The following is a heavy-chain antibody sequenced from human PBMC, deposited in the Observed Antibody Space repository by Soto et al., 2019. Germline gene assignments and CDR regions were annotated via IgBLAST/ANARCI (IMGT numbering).Heavy chain of an antibody. CDR3: ARGGLYAFWSGLSD. CDR1: GASVTSGDYY. J-gene: IGHJ4*02. Sequence: QAQLQESGPGLVRPSQTLSLSCSVSGASVTSGDYYWNWIRQTPGTGLEWLGYMHDSGTTSYNPSLKSRVTTSRDTSKNQFSLKLTSVSASDTVVYFCARGGLYAFWSGLSDSGQGIRVTVSS. CDR2: MHDSGTT. V-gene: IGHV4-30-4*01. D-gene: IGHD3-3*01.